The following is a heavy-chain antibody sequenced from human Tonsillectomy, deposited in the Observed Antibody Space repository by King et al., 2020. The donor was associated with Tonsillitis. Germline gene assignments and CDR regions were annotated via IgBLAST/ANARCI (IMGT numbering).Heavy chain of an antibody. D-gene: IGHD6-13*01. J-gene: IGHJ4*02. CDR2: ISWDGGST. CDR3: AKALPRIAAAGSLDH. Sequence: VQLVESGGVVVQPGGSLRLSCTASGFTFDDYTMHWVRQAPGKGLEWVSLISWDGGSTYYADSVKGRFTISRDNSKNSLYLQMNSLRTEDTALYYCAKALPRIAAAGSLDHWGQGTLVTVSS. CDR1: GFTFDDYT. V-gene: IGHV3-43*01.